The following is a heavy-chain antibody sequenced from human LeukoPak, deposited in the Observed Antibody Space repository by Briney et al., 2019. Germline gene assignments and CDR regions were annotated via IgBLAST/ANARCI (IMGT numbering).Heavy chain of an antibody. D-gene: IGHD1-26*01. CDR3: TKGLVGALAFEY. CDR2: IYADGGR. Sequence: PGGSLRLSCAASGFSVSGHYRNWVRQAPGKGLEWVSVIYADGGRYYADSVKGRFTISRDNSNNTLSLQMNSLRVEDTAVYYCTKGLVGALAFEYWGQGTLVTVSS. J-gene: IGHJ4*02. V-gene: IGHV3-53*01. CDR1: GFSVSGHY.